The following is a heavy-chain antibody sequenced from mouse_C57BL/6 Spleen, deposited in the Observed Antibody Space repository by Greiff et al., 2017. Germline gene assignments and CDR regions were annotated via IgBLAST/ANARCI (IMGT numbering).Heavy chain of an antibody. CDR3: AREELTGTR. J-gene: IGHJ2*01. V-gene: IGHV1-82*01. CDR2: IYPGDGDT. CDR1: GYAFSSSW. D-gene: IGHD4-1*01. Sequence: QVQLQQSGPELVKPGASVKISCKASGYAFSSSWMNWVKQRPGKGLEWIGRIYPGDGDTNYNGKFKGKATLTADKSSSTAYMQLSSLTSEDSAVYFCAREELTGTRWGQGTTLTVSS.